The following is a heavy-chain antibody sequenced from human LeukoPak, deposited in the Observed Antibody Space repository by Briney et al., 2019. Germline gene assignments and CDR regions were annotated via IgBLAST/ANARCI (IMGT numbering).Heavy chain of an antibody. J-gene: IGHJ3*02. CDR3: ARDSTLLQSNAFDI. Sequence: GGSLRLSCAASGFTFNTYTMNWVRQAPGKGLEWVSSISSSSSYIYYADSVKGRFTISRDNAKNSLYLQMNSLRAEDTAVYYCARDSTLLQSNAFDIWGQGTMVTVSS. CDR2: ISSSSSYI. V-gene: IGHV3-21*01. CDR1: GFTFNTYT. D-gene: IGHD4-11*01.